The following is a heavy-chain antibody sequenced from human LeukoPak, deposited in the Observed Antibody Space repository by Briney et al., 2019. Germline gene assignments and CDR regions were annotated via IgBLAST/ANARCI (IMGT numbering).Heavy chain of an antibody. D-gene: IGHD1-26*01. CDR3: ARQKQSHGNFDY. CDR1: GFTVSSYA. Sequence: GGSLRLSCAASGFTVSSYAMHWVRQPIGKGLEWVSALGIVGDTFYLGSVKGRFTISRENAKNSLYLQMNSLRAEDTAMYYCARQKQSHGNFDYWGQGTLVTVSS. CDR2: LGIVGDT. V-gene: IGHV3-13*01. J-gene: IGHJ4*02.